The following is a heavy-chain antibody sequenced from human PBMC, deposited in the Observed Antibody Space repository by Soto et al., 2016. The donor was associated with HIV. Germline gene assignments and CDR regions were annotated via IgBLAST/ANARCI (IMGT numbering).Heavy chain of an antibody. J-gene: IGHJ3*01. CDR2: INPSGGST. D-gene: IGHD3-22*01. CDR1: GYTLTNHY. CDR3: AGDRPMILVIYDAFDF. Sequence: QVQLVQSGAEVKKPGASVKVSCRASGYTLTNHYMHWVRQAPGQGLEWMGIINPSGGSTNYAQKLQGRVTMTTDTSTNTAYMELRSLRSDDTAVYYCAGDRPMILVIYDAFDFWGQGTMVTVSS. V-gene: IGHV1-46*01.